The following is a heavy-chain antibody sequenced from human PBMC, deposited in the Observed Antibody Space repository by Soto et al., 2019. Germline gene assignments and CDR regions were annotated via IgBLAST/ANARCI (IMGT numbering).Heavy chain of an antibody. D-gene: IGHD2-21*02. CDR1: GFTFSSYG. CDR3: AKDRVTKPYYYYYYGMDV. J-gene: IGHJ6*02. V-gene: IGHV3-30*18. CDR2: ISYDGSNK. Sequence: GGSLRLSCAASGFTFSSYGMHWVRQAPGKGLEWVAVISYDGSNKYYADSVKGRFTISKDNSKNTLYLQMNSLRAEDTAVYYCAKDRVTKPYYYYYYGMDVWGQGTTVTVSS.